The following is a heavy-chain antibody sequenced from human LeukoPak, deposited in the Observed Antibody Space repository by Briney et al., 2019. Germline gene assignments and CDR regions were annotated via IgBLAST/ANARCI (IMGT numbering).Heavy chain of an antibody. J-gene: IGHJ4*02. CDR1: GFTFSSYS. D-gene: IGHD1-7*01. CDR3: ARAKLELRYDY. CDR2: ISSSSSTI. Sequence: GGSLRLSCAASGFTFSSYSMNWVRQAPGKGLEWVSYISSSSSTIYYADSVKGRFTISRDNAKNSLYLQMNSLRAEDTAGYYCARAKLELRYDYWGQGTLVTVSS. V-gene: IGHV3-48*04.